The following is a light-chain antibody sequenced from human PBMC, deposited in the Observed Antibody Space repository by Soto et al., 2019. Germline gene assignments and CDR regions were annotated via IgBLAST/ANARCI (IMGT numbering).Light chain of an antibody. J-gene: IGKJ1*01. CDR2: GAS. V-gene: IGKV3-20*01. CDR1: QSVSSSF. Sequence: EIVLTQSPGTLSLSPGERATLSCRASQSVSSSFLGWYQQKPVQAPRLLIYGASSRATGIPDRFSGSGSGTDFTLTISRLESEDFAVYYCQQYGTSPWTFGQGTKVEIK. CDR3: QQYGTSPWT.